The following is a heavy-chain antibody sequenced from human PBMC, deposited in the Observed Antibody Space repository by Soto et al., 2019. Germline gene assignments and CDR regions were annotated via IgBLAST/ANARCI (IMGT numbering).Heavy chain of an antibody. D-gene: IGHD6-13*01. CDR1: GGSISSYY. CDR2: IYTSGST. CDR3: ARAGGSSSWHNWFDP. J-gene: IGHJ5*02. Sequence: QVQLQESGPGLVKPSETLSLTCTVSGGSISSYYWSWIRQPAGKGLEWIWRIYTSGSTNYNPSLKSRVTMSGDTSKNQFPPKVSSGPGADTAVYYRARAGGSSSWHNWFDPWGQGPLVTVSS. V-gene: IGHV4-4*07.